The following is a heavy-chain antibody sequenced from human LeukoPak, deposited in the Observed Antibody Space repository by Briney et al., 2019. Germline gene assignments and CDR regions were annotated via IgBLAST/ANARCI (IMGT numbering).Heavy chain of an antibody. D-gene: IGHD2-2*01. V-gene: IGHV3-23*01. CDR2: ITTSGGST. Sequence: GGSLRLSCAASGFTFSNAWMSWVRQAPGKGLEWVSAITTSGGSTYYADSVKGRFTISRDNSKDTLCLQMNSLRAEDTAVYYCAKKYGIGHAFDIWGQGTMVTVSS. J-gene: IGHJ3*02. CDR3: AKKYGIGHAFDI. CDR1: GFTFSNAW.